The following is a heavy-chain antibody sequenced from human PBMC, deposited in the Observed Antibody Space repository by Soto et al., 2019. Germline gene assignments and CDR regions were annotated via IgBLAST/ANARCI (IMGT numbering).Heavy chain of an antibody. CDR2: IDWDDDK. J-gene: IGHJ4*02. V-gene: IGHV2-70*17. CDR3: VRMGPNRYYFDY. CDR1: GFSLSTSGMC. Sequence: SGPTLVNPTQTLTLTCTFSGFSLSTSGMCVSWIRQPPGKALEWLARIDWDDDKFYSTSLKTRLTISKDTSKNQVVLTLTNMDPVDTATYYCVRMGPNRYYFDYWGQGTLVTLSS.